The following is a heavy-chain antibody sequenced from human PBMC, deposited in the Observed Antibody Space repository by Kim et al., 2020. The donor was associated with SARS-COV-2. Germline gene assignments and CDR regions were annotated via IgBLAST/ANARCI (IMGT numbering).Heavy chain of an antibody. D-gene: IGHD6-25*01. CDR1: GLTVSSNY. CDR2: IYSGGST. CDR3: CRDAASFGMDD. Sequence: GGSLRLSCAASGLTVSSNYMSWVRQPPGKGLEWVSVIYSGGSTYYADSAKGRFTISRHNSKNKPHLQMNSLLTADTAVLYCCRDAASFGMDDWCQGATVT. V-gene: IGHV3-53*04. J-gene: IGHJ6*02.